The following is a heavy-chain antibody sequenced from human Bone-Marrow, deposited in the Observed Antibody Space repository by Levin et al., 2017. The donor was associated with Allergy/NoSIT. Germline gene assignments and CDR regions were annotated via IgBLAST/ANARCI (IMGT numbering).Heavy chain of an antibody. CDR1: GYTFIDYY. Sequence: GASVKVSCKASGYTFIDYYMHWVRQAPGQGLEWMGRINPSGGTTTYAQKFQGRVTMTRDTSTSTGYMEVSSLRSEDTAVYYCAGRYRSRYRIDYWGQGTLVTVCS. CDR2: INPSGGTT. V-gene: IGHV1-46*01. D-gene: IGHD3-16*02. CDR3: AGRYRSRYRIDY. J-gene: IGHJ4*02.